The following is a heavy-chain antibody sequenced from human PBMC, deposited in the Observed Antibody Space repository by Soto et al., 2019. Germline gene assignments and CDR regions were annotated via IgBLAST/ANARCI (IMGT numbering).Heavy chain of an antibody. Sequence: PGGSLRLSCAASGFTFSSYGMHWVRQAPGKGLEWVAVIWYDGSNKYCADSVKGRFTISRDNSKNTLYLQMNSLRAEDTAVYYCAVESRYCSGGSCYALVDDYFDYWGQGTLVTVSS. J-gene: IGHJ4*02. CDR3: AVESRYCSGGSCYALVDDYFDY. CDR2: IWYDGSNK. V-gene: IGHV3-33*01. D-gene: IGHD2-15*01. CDR1: GFTFSSYG.